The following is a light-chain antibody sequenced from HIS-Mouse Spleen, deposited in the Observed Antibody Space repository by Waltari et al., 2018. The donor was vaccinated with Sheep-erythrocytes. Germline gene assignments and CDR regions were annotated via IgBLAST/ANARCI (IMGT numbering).Light chain of an antibody. CDR3: MIWHSSAWV. CDR2: YKSDSDK. Sequence: QAVLTQQSSLSASPGASASLTRTLRSGINVGTYRKSWYHQKPGSPPQYLLRYKSDSDKQQGSGVPSRFSVSKDASANAGILLISGLQSEDEADYYCMIWHSSAWVFGGGTKLTVL. CDR1: SGINVGTYR. J-gene: IGLJ3*02. V-gene: IGLV5-45*03.